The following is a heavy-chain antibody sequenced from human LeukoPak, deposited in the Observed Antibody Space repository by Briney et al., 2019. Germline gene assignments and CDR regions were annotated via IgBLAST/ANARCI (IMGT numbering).Heavy chain of an antibody. D-gene: IGHD3-22*01. J-gene: IGHJ4*02. CDR2: IRYDGSSK. Sequence: PGGSLRLSCAASGFIFSSYGMHWVRQAPGKGLEWVAFIRYDGSSKYYADSVKGRFTISRDNSKNTLSLQMNSLRAEDTAVYYCAKDADYDRSGYLDYWGQGTLVTVSS. CDR3: AKDADYDRSGYLDY. CDR1: GFIFSSYG. V-gene: IGHV3-30*02.